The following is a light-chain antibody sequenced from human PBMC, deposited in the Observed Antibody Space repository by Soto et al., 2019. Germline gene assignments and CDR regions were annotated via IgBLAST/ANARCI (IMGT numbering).Light chain of an antibody. Sequence: EIVLTQSPGTLSLSPGERATLSCRASQSLRRSYLAWYQQKPGQAPRLLIYGASSRATGIPDRFSGSGSGTDFTLTISRLEPEDFAVYYCQQYDISPPYTFGQGTNLEIK. V-gene: IGKV3-20*01. CDR2: GAS. CDR1: QSLRRSY. J-gene: IGKJ2*01. CDR3: QQYDISPPYT.